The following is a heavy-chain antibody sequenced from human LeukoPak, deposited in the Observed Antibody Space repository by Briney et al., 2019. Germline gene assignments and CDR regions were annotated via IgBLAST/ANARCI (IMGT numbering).Heavy chain of an antibody. CDR2: IYYSGST. J-gene: IGHJ4*02. CDR3: ARGEGSAATIFDY. Sequence: MASQTLSLTCTVSGGSISSGGYDWGWIRQLPGKGLEWIGYIYYSGSTYYNPSLKRRVTISVDTSKNQFSLKLSSVTAADTAIYYCARGEGSAATIFDYWGQGTLVTVSS. CDR1: GGSISSGGYD. V-gene: IGHV4-31*03. D-gene: IGHD1-26*01.